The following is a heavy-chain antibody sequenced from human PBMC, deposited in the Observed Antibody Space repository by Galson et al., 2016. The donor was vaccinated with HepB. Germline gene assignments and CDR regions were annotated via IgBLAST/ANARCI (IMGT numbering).Heavy chain of an antibody. CDR1: GFPFSSYG. V-gene: IGHV3-33*03. D-gene: IGHD6-6*01. CDR3: VKEGVGAARAFAY. CDR2: VWSDETNK. J-gene: IGHJ4*02. Sequence: SLRLSCAASGFPFSSYGMHWVRQAPGKGLEWVTIVWSDETNKYYAGSVKGRFTISRDKSRDTLHLQMDSLRVEDTAIYYCVKEGVGAARAFAYWGQGALVTVSS.